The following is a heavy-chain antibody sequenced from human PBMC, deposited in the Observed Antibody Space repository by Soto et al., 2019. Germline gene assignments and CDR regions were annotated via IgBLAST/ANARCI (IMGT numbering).Heavy chain of an antibody. Sequence: ASVKVSCKASCYTFTSYGISWVRQAPGQGLEWMGWISAYNGNTNYAQKLQGRVTMTTDTSTSTAYMELRSLRSDDTAVYYCARGGSAASGGFWSGYYPYYYYYGMDVWGQGTTVTVSS. CDR3: ARGGSAASGGFWSGYYPYYYYYGMDV. D-gene: IGHD3-3*01. CDR2: ISAYNGNT. J-gene: IGHJ6*02. V-gene: IGHV1-18*01. CDR1: CYTFTSYG.